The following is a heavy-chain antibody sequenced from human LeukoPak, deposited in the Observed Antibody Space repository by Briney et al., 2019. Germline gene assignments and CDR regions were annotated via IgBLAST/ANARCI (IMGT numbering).Heavy chain of an antibody. V-gene: IGHV4-38-2*02. D-gene: IGHD1-26*01. CDR3: AREGYSGSYRGSWFDP. Sequence: SETLSLTCTASGYSISSGYYWGWIRQPPGKGLEWIGSIYHSGSTYYNPSLKSLFTISVDTSKNQFSLELSSVTAADTAVYYCAREGYSGSYRGSWFDPWGQGTLVTVSS. CDR1: GYSISSGYY. J-gene: IGHJ5*02. CDR2: IYHSGST.